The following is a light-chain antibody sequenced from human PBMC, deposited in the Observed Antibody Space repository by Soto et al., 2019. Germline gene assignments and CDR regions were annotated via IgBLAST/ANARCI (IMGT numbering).Light chain of an antibody. V-gene: IGKV3-11*01. Sequence: EIVLTQSPGTLSFSPGERATLSCRASQSISGNYLAWYQQKPGQAPRLLIYDASNRATGIPARFSGSGSGADFTLTISSLEPEDFAIYYCQQRNTWPPVTFGQGTRLEIK. CDR1: QSISGNY. J-gene: IGKJ5*01. CDR2: DAS. CDR3: QQRNTWPPVT.